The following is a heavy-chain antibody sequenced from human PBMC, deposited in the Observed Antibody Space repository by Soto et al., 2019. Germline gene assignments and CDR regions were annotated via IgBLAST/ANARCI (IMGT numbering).Heavy chain of an antibody. D-gene: IGHD3-22*01. CDR2: MYHGGRT. CDR1: GYSVTNYF. V-gene: IGHV4-59*02. CDR3: ARPHYDSNTFYYFFDY. J-gene: IGHJ4*02. Sequence: SETLSLTCPVSGYSVTNYFWSWMRQPPGKGLEWIGHMYHGGRTNYSPSLKSRVTMSLDTSKNQFSLELSSVTAADTAVYYCARPHYDSNTFYYFFDYWGQGTLVTVSS.